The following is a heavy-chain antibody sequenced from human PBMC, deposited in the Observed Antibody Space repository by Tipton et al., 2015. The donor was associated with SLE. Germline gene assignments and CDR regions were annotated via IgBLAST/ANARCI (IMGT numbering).Heavy chain of an antibody. CDR2: IIPILGIA. D-gene: IGHD4-11*01. Sequence: QSGAEVKKPGSSAKVSCKASGGTFSSYTISWVRQAPGQGLEWMGRIIPILGIANYAQKFQGRVTITADKSTSTAYMELSSLRSEDTAVYYCAREVTTVTHNWFDPWGQGTLVTVSS. J-gene: IGHJ5*02. CDR3: AREVTTVTHNWFDP. V-gene: IGHV1-69*04. CDR1: GGTFSSYT.